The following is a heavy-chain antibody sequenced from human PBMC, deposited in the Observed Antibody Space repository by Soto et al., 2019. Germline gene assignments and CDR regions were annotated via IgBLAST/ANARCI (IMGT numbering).Heavy chain of an antibody. CDR3: AKDRAPSDV. CDR2: ISGSGGST. Sequence: VGSLRLSCAASGFIFSNFAMSWVRQAPGKGLEWVSAISGSGGSTYYADSVKGRFTISRDNSKNMLYVQMNSLRVEDTAVYYCAKDRAPSDVWGQGTTVTVSS. J-gene: IGHJ6*02. V-gene: IGHV3-23*01. CDR1: GFIFSNFA.